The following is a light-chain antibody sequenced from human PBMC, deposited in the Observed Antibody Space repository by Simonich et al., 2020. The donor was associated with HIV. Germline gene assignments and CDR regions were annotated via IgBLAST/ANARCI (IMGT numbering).Light chain of an antibody. CDR1: SSDVGSYNL. Sequence: QSALTQPASVSASPGQSITISCTGTSSDVGSYNLVSWYQQHPGKAPNPMIYEGSRRPSGVSDRFSGSKSGNRASLTISGLQAEDEADYYCCSYAGSNTYVFGTGTKVTVL. J-gene: IGLJ1*01. V-gene: IGLV2-23*01. CDR2: EGS. CDR3: CSYAGSNTYV.